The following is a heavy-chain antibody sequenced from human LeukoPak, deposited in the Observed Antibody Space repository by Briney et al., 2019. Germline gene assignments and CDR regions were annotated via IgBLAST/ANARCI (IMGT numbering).Heavy chain of an antibody. CDR2: IYPGDSDA. D-gene: IGHD3-3*01. CDR1: GYNFSKYW. J-gene: IGHJ4*02. CDR3: AKRLAIATFASDPDGFDY. V-gene: IGHV5-51*01. Sequence: TGESLKISCKASGYNFSKYWIGCVRQMPGKGLEWMGIIYPGDSDARYSPSFQGQATMSADKYINTAHLQWSSLKDSDTAIYYCAKRLAIATFASDPDGFDYWGQGTLVTVSS.